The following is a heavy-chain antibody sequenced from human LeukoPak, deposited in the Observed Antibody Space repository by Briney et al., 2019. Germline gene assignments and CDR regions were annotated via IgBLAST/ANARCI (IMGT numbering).Heavy chain of an antibody. CDR2: ISYDGSNK. D-gene: IGHD5-18*01. J-gene: IGHJ3*02. Sequence: RSLRLSCAASGFTFSSYGMHWVRQAPGKGLEWVAVISYDGSNKYYADSVKGRFTISRDNSKNTLYLQMNSLRAEDTAVYYCAKGEYSYGYEAFDIWGQGTMVTVSS. V-gene: IGHV3-30*18. CDR3: AKGEYSYGYEAFDI. CDR1: GFTFSSYG.